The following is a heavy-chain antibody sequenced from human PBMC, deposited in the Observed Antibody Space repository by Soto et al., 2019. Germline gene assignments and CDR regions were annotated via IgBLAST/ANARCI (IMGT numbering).Heavy chain of an antibody. Sequence: QVQLVESGGGLVKPGGSLRLSCAASGFTFSDYYMSWIRQAPGKGLEWVSYISSSGSTIYYADSVKGRFTISRDNAKNSLYLQLNSLRAEDTAVYYCATLLWFGELSGYYYGMDVWGQGTTVTVSS. CDR1: GFTFSDYY. V-gene: IGHV3-11*01. CDR2: ISSSGSTI. J-gene: IGHJ6*02. D-gene: IGHD3-10*01. CDR3: ATLLWFGELSGYYYGMDV.